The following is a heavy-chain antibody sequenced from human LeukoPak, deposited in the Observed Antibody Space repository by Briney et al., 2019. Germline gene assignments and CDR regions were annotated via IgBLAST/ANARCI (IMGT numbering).Heavy chain of an antibody. CDR3: AREIVPSVTLEPSFDY. D-gene: IGHD1-1*01. CDR2: ISAYNGNT. Sequence: ASVKVSCKASGYTFTSYGISWVRQAPGQGLEWMGWISAYNGNTNYAQKLQGRVTMTTDTSTSTAYMELRSLRSDDTAVYYCAREIVPSVTLEPSFDYWGQGTLVTVSS. J-gene: IGHJ4*02. CDR1: GYTFTSYG. V-gene: IGHV1-18*01.